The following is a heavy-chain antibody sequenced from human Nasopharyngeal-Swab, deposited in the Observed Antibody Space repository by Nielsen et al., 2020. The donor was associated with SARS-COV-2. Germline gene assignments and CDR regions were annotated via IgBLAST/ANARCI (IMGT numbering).Heavy chain of an antibody. CDR2: ISGSGGST. V-gene: IGHV3-23*01. J-gene: IGHJ6*03. Sequence: WIRQPPGKGLEWVSAISGSGGSTYYADSVKGRFTISRDNSKNTLYLQMNSLRAEDTAVYYCAKDPYQPYYMDVWGKGTTVTVSS. D-gene: IGHD2-2*01. CDR3: AKDPYQPYYMDV.